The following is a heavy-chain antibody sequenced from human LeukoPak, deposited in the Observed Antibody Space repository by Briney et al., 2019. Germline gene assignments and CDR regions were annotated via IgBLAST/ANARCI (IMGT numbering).Heavy chain of an antibody. CDR3: ARDIIVGLTSPYGMDV. CDR1: GYTFTSYG. J-gene: IGHJ6*02. CDR2: ISAYNGNT. D-gene: IGHD1-26*01. Sequence: ASVKVSCKASGYTFTSYGISWVRQAPGQGLEWMGWISAYNGNTNYAQKLQGRVTMTTDTSTSTAYMELRRLRSDDTAVYYCARDIIVGLTSPYGMDVWGQGTTVTVSS. V-gene: IGHV1-18*01.